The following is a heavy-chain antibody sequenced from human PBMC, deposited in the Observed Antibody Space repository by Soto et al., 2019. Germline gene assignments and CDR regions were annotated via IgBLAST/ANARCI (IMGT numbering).Heavy chain of an antibody. D-gene: IGHD3-22*01. CDR2: IIPNFDTP. CDR1: GDSFSSFA. J-gene: IGHJ4*02. V-gene: IGHV1-69*06. CDR3: ARPYYDSSGYYLWYFEY. Sequence: QVQLVQSGAEVKKPGSSVMISCKASGDSFSSFAVTWVRQAPGQGLEWMGGIIPNFDTPKYAQKFQGRVTIIADKSTSTPYMQLSSLRSDDTAVYYCARPYYDSSGYYLWYFEYWGQGTLVTVSS.